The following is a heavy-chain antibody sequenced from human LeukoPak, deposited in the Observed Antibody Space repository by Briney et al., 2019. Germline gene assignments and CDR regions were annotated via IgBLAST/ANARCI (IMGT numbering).Heavy chain of an antibody. CDR1: GGTFSSYA. D-gene: IGHD6-6*01. CDR2: IIPIFGTA. CDR3: ASSSSSGWHYYYYMDV. Sequence: SVKVSCKASGGTFSSYAISWVRQAPGQGLEWMGGIIPIFGTANYAQKFQGRVTITTDESTSTAYMELSSLRSEDTAVYYCASSSSSGWHYYYYMDVWGKGTTVTVSS. J-gene: IGHJ6*03. V-gene: IGHV1-69*05.